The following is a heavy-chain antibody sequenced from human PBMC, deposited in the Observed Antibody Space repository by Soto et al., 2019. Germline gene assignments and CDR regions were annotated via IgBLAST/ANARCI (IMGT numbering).Heavy chain of an antibody. CDR2: ISSSSSYI. J-gene: IGHJ6*02. V-gene: IGHV3-21*01. CDR1: GFTFSSYS. Sequence: GGSLRLSCAASGFTFSSYSMNWVRQAPGKGLEWVSSISSSSSYIYYADSVKGRFTISRDNAKNSLYPQMNSLRAEDTAVYYCARVSFRPPYYYGMDVWGQGTTVTVSS. CDR3: ARVSFRPPYYYGMDV.